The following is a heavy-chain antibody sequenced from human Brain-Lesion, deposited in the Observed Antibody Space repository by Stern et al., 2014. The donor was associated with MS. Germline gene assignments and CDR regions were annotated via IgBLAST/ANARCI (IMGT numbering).Heavy chain of an antibody. D-gene: IGHD1-26*01. CDR3: ARHDSVPRPSQLYSARDRGPGYFDY. V-gene: IGHV4-39*01. CDR2: IYYSGFT. Sequence: VQLVESGPGLVKPSETLSLTCTVSGGSISSSTYYWAWIRQPPGKGLEWIGNIYYSGFTYYTPSLKSRVTISVDMSKNQFSLKLSSVTAADTAIYYCARHDSVPRPSQLYSARDRGPGYFDYWGQGTLVTVSS. CDR1: GGSISSSTYY. J-gene: IGHJ4*02.